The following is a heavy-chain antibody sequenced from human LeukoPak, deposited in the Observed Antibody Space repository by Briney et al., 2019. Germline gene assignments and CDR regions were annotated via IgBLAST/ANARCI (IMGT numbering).Heavy chain of an antibody. V-gene: IGHV4-59*01. J-gene: IGHJ6*03. CDR3: ARGTYSSGWYVTYYYYMDV. CDR2: IYYSGST. CDR1: GGSISSYY. D-gene: IGHD6-19*01. Sequence: SETLPLTCTVSGGSISSYYWSWIRQPPGKGLEWIGYIYYSGSTNYNPSLKSRVTISVDTSKNQFSLKLSSVTAADTAVYYCARGTYSSGWYVTYYYYMDVWGKGTTVTVSS.